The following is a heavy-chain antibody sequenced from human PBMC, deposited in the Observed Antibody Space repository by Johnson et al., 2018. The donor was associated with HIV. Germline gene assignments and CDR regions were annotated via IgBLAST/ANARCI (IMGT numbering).Heavy chain of an antibody. Sequence: QMLLVESGGGVVQPGRSLRLSCAASGFSFSNYAMHWVRQAPGKGLEWVAVISNDVNSKYYTESLKGRITISRDNSMNTLYLQMNSLRPEDTAVYYCASLGYTSGWIVSDDGFDVWGQGTLVTVSS. D-gene: IGHD6-19*01. CDR2: ISNDVNSK. J-gene: IGHJ3*01. CDR1: GFSFSNYA. CDR3: ASLGYTSGWIVSDDGFDV. V-gene: IGHV3-30-3*01.